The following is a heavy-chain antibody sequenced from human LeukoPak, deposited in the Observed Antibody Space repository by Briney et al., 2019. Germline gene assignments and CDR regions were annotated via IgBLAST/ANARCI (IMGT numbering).Heavy chain of an antibody. CDR2: IYYSGST. D-gene: IGHD2-2*01. CDR3: ARVRGSTSSVFDY. CDR1: GGSISSYY. J-gene: IGHJ4*02. Sequence: SETLSLTCTVSGGSISSYYWSWIRQPPGKGLEWIGYIYYSGSTNYNPSLKSRVTISVNTSKNQFSLKLTSMTAADTAVYYCARVRGSTSSVFDYWGQGTLVTVSS. V-gene: IGHV4-59*01.